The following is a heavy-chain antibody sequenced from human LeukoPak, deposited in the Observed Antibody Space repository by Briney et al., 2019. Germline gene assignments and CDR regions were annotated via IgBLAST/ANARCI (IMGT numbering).Heavy chain of an antibody. CDR2: ISSSGSTI. CDR1: GFTFSDYY. CDR3: ARAPRGCSSTSCYVELDY. V-gene: IGHV3-11*01. D-gene: IGHD2-2*01. J-gene: IGHJ4*02. Sequence: PGGSLRLSCAASGFTFSDYYMSWIRQAPGKVLEWVSYISSSGSTIYYADSVKGRFTISRDNAKNSLYLQMNSLRAEDTAVYYCARAPRGCSSTSCYVELDYWGQGTLVTVSS.